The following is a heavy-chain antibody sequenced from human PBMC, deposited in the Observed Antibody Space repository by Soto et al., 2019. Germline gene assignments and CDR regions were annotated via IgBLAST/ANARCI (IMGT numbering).Heavy chain of an antibody. Sequence: EVQLVESGGGLVQPGGSLRLSCAASGFTFSSYWMTWVRQAPGKGLEWVANIKQDGGEKNYVDSVKGRFTISRDNAENSLYLQMNSLRAEDTAVYYCASPVASVVAPAAIRYWGQGALVTVSS. V-gene: IGHV3-7*05. CDR2: IKQDGGEK. CDR1: GFTFSSYW. CDR3: ASPVASVVAPAAIRY. D-gene: IGHD2-21*02. J-gene: IGHJ4*02.